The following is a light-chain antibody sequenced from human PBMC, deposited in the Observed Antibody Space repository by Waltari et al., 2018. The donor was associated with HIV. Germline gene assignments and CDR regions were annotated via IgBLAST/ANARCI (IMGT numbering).Light chain of an antibody. V-gene: IGLV1-47*01. CDR2: RNE. Sequence: QSVLTQPPSASGTPGQRVSISCSGSSPNIGSNYVYWYQQLPGTAPKLLMYRNEKRPLGVPDRFSGSKFGTSASLAISGLRSEDEADYYCAAWDDSLSAWVFGGGTKLTVL. CDR1: SPNIGSNY. CDR3: AAWDDSLSAWV. J-gene: IGLJ3*02.